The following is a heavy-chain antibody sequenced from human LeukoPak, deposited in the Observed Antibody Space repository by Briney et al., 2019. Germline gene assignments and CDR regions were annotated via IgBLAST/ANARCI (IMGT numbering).Heavy chain of an antibody. J-gene: IGHJ5*02. CDR2: INTDGRST. Sequence: PGGSLRLSCAASGFPFSSYWMHWVRQAPGKGLVWVSHINTDGRSTNYADSVKGRFTVSRDNAKNTLYLQMNSLRAEDTAVYYCARVLSGSWDWFDPWGQGTLVTVSS. CDR1: GFPFSSYW. CDR3: ARVLSGSWDWFDP. D-gene: IGHD3-22*01. V-gene: IGHV3-74*01.